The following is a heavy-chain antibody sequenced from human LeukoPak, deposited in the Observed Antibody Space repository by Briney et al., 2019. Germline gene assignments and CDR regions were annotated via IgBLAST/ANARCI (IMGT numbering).Heavy chain of an antibody. V-gene: IGHV1-46*01. J-gene: IGHJ3*02. CDR1: GYTFTSYF. CDR3: ASLKNYYDSSGYLVTDAFDI. CDR2: ISPSGGST. Sequence: ASVKVSCKASGYTFTSYFMHWVRQAPGQGLEWMGIISPSGGSTFYAQKLQGRVTMTTDTSTSTAYMELRSLKSDDTAVYYCASLKNYYDSSGYLVTDAFDIWGQGTMVTVSS. D-gene: IGHD3-22*01.